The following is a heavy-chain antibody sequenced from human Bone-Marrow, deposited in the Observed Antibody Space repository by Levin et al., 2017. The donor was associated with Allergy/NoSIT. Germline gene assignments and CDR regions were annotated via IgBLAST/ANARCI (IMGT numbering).Heavy chain of an antibody. CDR2: IDSSGTP. D-gene: IGHD3-22*01. J-gene: IGHJ3*02. Sequence: NSSETLSLTCTVSGGDVSTHYWSWIRQSAAKGLEWIGRIDSSGTPIYNPSLTTRVTMSRDTSNNLFYLKLSSVTAADTAVYYCAREGRVYDPTDLFFPYDGFDIWGRGTMVTVS. V-gene: IGHV4-4*07. CDR1: GGDVSTHY. CDR3: AREGRVYDPTDLFFPYDGFDI.